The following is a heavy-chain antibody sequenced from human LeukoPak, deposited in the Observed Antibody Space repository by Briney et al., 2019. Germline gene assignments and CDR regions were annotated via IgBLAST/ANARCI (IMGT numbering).Heavy chain of an antibody. D-gene: IGHD1-26*01. CDR2: INHSGST. V-gene: IGHV4-34*01. CDR3: ARLGRGPYSGSYPPN. CDR1: GGSFSGYY. Sequence: SETLSLTCAVYGGSFSGYYWSWIRQPPGKGLEWIGEINHSGSTNYNPSLKSRVTISVDTSKNQFSLKLSSVTAADTAVYYCARLGRGPYSGSYPPNWGQETLVTVSS. J-gene: IGHJ4*02.